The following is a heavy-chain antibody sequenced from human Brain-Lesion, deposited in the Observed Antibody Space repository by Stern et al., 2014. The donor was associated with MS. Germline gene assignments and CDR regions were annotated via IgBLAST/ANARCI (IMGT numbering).Heavy chain of an antibody. D-gene: IGHD3-3*01. CDR2: IDSDESST. CDR3: ALPPYYDFGRT. J-gene: IGHJ5*02. V-gene: IGHV3-74*02. CDR1: GFSFSGYW. Sequence: EVQLVESGGGLVQPGGSLRLSCAASGFSFSGYWMHWVRQAPGKGLQWVSRIDSDESSTAYADSVKGRFPITRDNAKKMVYLQMNSLRAEDTAMYYCALPPYYDFGRTWGQGTLVTVSS.